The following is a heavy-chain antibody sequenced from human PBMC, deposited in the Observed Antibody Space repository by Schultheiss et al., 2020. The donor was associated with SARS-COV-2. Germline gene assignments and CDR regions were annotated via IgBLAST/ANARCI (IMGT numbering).Heavy chain of an antibody. V-gene: IGHV3-23*01. CDR1: GVTRSSYA. CDR2: ISGSGGST. CDR3: AKDPIAAAGTGWFDP. D-gene: IGHD6-13*01. Sequence: GGSLRLSCEEGGVTRSSYAMSWVRQAPGKGLEWVSAISGSGGSTYYADSVKGRFTISRDNSKNTLYLQMNSLRAEDTAVYYCAKDPIAAAGTGWFDPWGQGTLVTVSS. J-gene: IGHJ5*02.